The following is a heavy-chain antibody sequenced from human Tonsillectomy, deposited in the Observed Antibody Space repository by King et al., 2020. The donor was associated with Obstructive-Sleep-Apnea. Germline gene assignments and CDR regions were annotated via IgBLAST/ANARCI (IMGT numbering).Heavy chain of an antibody. CDR2: SDPSDSYT. CDR3: ARRDTQLLSIDP. CDR1: GYSFTSYW. V-gene: IGHV5-10-1*01. D-gene: IGHD2-2*01. J-gene: IGHJ5*02. Sequence: VQLVESGAEVKKPGESLRISCKGSGYSFTSYWISWVRQMPGKGLEWMGRSDPSDSYTNYSPSFQGHVTISADKSISTAYLQWSSLKASDTAMYYCARRDTQLLSIDPWGQGTLVTVSS.